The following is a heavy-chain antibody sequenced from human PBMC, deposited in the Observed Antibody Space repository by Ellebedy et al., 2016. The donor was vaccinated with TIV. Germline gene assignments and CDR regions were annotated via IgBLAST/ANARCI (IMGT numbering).Heavy chain of an antibody. CDR1: GFSVSSNY. CDR2: IKQDGTEK. V-gene: IGHV3-7*03. CDR3: ARSTAWQTFYYYYGLDV. D-gene: IGHD2-21*02. J-gene: IGHJ6*02. Sequence: GESLKISCAASGFSVSSNYVSWVRQAPGKGLEWVAIIKQDGTEKYYVHSVKGRFTISRDNAKNSLYLQMNSLRAEDTAVYYCARSTAWQTFYYYYGLDVWGQGTTVTVSS.